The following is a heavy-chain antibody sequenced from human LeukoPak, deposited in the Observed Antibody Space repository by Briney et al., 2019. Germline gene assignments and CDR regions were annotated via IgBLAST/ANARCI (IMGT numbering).Heavy chain of an antibody. Sequence: GASVKVSFTSSVYTFTNYYIHWVWQAPGQGLEWMGGINSNRGGTNYAQKFQGRVTMTRDTSISTAYMELRSVRSDDTAVYYCARDHGDDAFDICGPGKMVTVSS. CDR1: VYTFTNYY. J-gene: IGHJ3*02. CDR3: ARDHGDDAFDI. D-gene: IGHD3-3*01. CDR2: INSNRGGT. V-gene: IGHV1-2*02.